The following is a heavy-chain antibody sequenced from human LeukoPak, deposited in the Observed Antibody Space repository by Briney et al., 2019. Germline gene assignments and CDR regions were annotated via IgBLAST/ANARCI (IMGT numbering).Heavy chain of an antibody. V-gene: IGHV4-39*01. J-gene: IGHJ4*02. D-gene: IGHD3-22*01. Sequence: SETLSLTCTVSGGSISSSSYYWGKIRQPPGKGLEWIGSIHYGGGTDYNSSLRSRVAISVDTSKNQFSLKLSSVTAADTAVYYCARHKVRDSSGYYYFDYWGQGTLVTVSS. CDR2: IHYGGGT. CDR3: ARHKVRDSSGYYYFDY. CDR1: GGSISSSSYY.